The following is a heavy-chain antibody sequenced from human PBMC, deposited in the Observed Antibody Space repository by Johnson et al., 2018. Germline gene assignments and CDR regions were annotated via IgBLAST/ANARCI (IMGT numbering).Heavy chain of an antibody. CDR2: IIPIFGTA. Sequence: QEQLVESGAEVTKPGSSVEVSCKASGGTFSSYAISWVRQAPGQGLEWMGGIIPIFGTANYAQKFQGRVTITADEATRTAYMEPRSLRSEDTAVYYCAGGIAVAGVAYYYGMDVWGQGTTVTVSS. CDR3: AGGIAVAGVAYYYGMDV. CDR1: GGTFSSYA. V-gene: IGHV1-69*01. J-gene: IGHJ6*02. D-gene: IGHD6-19*01.